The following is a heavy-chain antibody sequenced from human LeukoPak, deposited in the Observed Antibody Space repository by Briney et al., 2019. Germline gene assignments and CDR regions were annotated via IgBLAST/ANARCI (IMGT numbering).Heavy chain of an antibody. D-gene: IGHD3-22*01. J-gene: IGHJ6*03. Sequence: GASLRVSCKASGGTFIIYAISWVRQAPGQGLEWMGGIIPILGTANYAQKFQGRVTITTDDSTSTAYMELSSLRSEDTAVYYCARGDLNYYDSSGYYYHYYYYMDVWRKGTTVTVSS. V-gene: IGHV1-69*05. CDR2: IIPILGTA. CDR1: GGTFIIYA. CDR3: ARGDLNYYDSSGYYYHYYYYMDV.